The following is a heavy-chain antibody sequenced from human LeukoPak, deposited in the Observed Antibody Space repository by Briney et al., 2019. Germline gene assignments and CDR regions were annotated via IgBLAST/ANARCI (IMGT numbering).Heavy chain of an antibody. Sequence: SVKVSCKASVGTFSSSAISSVRASPQQGRWSLGRIIHSFGTANYAQKCQGRLTITTDESTSTAYMELSSLRSEDRAVYYCARDGYSGYDLFYWGQGGLVTVSS. CDR3: ARDGYSGYDLFY. CDR2: IIHSFGTA. V-gene: IGHV1-69*05. J-gene: IGHJ4*02. CDR1: VGTFSSSA. D-gene: IGHD5-12*01.